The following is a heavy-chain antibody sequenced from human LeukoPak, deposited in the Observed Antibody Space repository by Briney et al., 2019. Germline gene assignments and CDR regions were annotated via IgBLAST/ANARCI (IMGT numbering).Heavy chain of an antibody. V-gene: IGHV4-59*01. CDR2: IYYSGST. CDR1: GGSISSYY. J-gene: IGHJ4*02. CDR3: ARESGYDRDFDY. D-gene: IGHD5-12*01. Sequence: SETLSLTCTVSGGSISSYYWSWIRQPPGKGLEWIGYIYYSGSTNYNPSLKSRVTISVVTSKNQFSLKLSSVTAADTAVYYCARESGYDRDFDYWGQGTLVTVSS.